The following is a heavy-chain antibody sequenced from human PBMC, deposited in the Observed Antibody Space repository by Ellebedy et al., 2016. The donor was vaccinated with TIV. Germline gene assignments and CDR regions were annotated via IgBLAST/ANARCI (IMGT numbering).Heavy chain of an antibody. Sequence: GGSLRLSXAASGFTFSTYGMHWVRQAPGKGLEWVAAISFDGSDKYYTDSVKGRFTISRDNSNNTLYLEMNSLRAEDTAVYYCAKVRYYYGSGSYPSSYGMDVWGQGTTVTVSS. CDR2: ISFDGSDK. CDR3: AKVRYYYGSGSYPSSYGMDV. J-gene: IGHJ6*02. CDR1: GFTFSTYG. V-gene: IGHV3-30*18. D-gene: IGHD3-10*01.